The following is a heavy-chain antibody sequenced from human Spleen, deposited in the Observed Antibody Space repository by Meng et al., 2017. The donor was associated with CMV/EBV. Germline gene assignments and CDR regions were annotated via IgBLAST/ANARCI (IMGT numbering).Heavy chain of an antibody. CDR2: INHSGST. D-gene: IGHD6-13*01. Sequence: QVQLQQWGAGLLKPSETLSLTCAVYGGSFSGYYWSWIRQPPGKGLEWIGEINHSGSTNYNPSLKSRVTISVDTSKNQFSLKLSSVTAADTAVYYGARPAAGTPRVDYWGQGTLVTVSS. J-gene: IGHJ4*02. CDR3: ARPAAGTPRVDY. V-gene: IGHV4-34*01. CDR1: GGSFSGYY.